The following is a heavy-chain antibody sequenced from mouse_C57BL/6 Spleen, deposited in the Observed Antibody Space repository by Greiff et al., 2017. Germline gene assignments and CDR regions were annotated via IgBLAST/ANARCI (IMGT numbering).Heavy chain of an antibody. D-gene: IGHD1-1*01. J-gene: IGHJ4*01. CDR1: GYSITSGYY. CDR2: ISYDGSN. CDR3: ARETTVEAMDY. V-gene: IGHV3-6*01. Sequence: EVQVVESGPGLVKPSQSLSLTCSVTGYSITSGYYWNWIRQFPGNKLEWMGYISYDGSNNYNPSLKNRISITRDTSKNQFFLKLNSVTTEDTATYYCARETTVEAMDYWGQGTSVTVSS.